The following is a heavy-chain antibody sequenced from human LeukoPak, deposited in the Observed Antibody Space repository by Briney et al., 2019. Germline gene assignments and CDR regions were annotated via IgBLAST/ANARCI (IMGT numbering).Heavy chain of an antibody. CDR1: GFSVGSNY. V-gene: IGHV3-53*01. Sequence: PGGSLRLSCAASGFSVGSNYMTWVRQAPGKGLEWVSLIYNDGSTYYADSVKGRFTISRDNSKNTLYLLMNSLRAEDTAVYYCARGRYYFDYWGQGTLVTVSS. J-gene: IGHJ4*02. CDR3: ARGRYYFDY. CDR2: IYNDGST.